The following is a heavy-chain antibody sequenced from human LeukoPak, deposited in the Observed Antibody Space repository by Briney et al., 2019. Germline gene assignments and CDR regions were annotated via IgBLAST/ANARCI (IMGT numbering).Heavy chain of an antibody. CDR1: GYTFTGYY. CDR3: ARDLTPYCSGGSCFHDLYYFDY. CDR2: INPNSGGT. Sequence: ASVKVSCKASGYTFTGYYMHWVRQAPGQGLEWMGWINPNSGGTNYAQKFQGRVTMTRDTSISTAYMELSRLRSDDTAVYYCARDLTPYCSGGSCFHDLYYFDYWGQGTLVTVSS. J-gene: IGHJ4*02. V-gene: IGHV1-2*02. D-gene: IGHD2-15*01.